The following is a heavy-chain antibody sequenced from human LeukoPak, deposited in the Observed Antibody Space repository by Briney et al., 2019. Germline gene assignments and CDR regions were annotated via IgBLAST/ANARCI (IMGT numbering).Heavy chain of an antibody. CDR1: GFTFDDYA. CDR2: ISWNSGSI. CDR3: EKDGWYSGYERSYYYYMDV. J-gene: IGHJ6*03. V-gene: IGHV3-9*01. Sequence: GGSLRLSCAASGFTFDDYAMHWVRQAPGKGLEWVSGISWNSGSIGYADSVKGRFTISRDNSKNSPYLQMNSLRAEDTALYYCEKDGWYSGYERSYYYYMDVWGKGPTVTVSS. D-gene: IGHD5-12*01.